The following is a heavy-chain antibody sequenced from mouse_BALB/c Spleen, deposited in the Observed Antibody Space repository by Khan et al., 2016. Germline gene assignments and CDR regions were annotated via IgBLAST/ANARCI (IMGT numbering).Heavy chain of an antibody. CDR2: MSNGGGSA. CDR1: GFRFSSYT. V-gene: IGHV5-12-2*01. J-gene: IGHJ3*01. Sequence: EVELVESGGGLVQPGGSLKLSCAASGFRFSSYTMSWVRQTPEKRLEWVAYMSNGGGSAYYPDTFQGRFTISRDDAKNTLYLQMSSLMPEDTAMYYCSRHEGTEFAYWGQGTLVTVSA. D-gene: IGHD3-3*01. CDR3: SRHEGTEFAY.